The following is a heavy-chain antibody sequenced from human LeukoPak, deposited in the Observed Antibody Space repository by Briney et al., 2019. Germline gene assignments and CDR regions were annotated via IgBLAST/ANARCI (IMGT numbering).Heavy chain of an antibody. J-gene: IGHJ4*02. D-gene: IGHD3-3*01. V-gene: IGHV3-7*03. CDR1: RFTSSDYW. CDR2: IKQDGSEK. CDR3: AKGIDDFGPVDY. Sequence: GGSLRLSCAASRFTSSDYWMHWVRQAPGKGLEWVANIKQDGSEKNYVASVKGRFTISRDNAKNSLYLQMNSLRAEDTAVYYCAKGIDDFGPVDYWGQGTLVTVSS.